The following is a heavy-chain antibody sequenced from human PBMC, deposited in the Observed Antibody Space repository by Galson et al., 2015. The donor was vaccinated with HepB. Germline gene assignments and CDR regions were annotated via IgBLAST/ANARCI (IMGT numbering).Heavy chain of an antibody. CDR2: ISYDGRNK. J-gene: IGHJ4*02. V-gene: IGHV3-30*18. D-gene: IGHD6-13*01. CDR1: GFTFSSYG. Sequence: SLRLSCAASGFTFSSYGMHWVRQAPGKGLEWVAVISYDGRNKYYADSVKGRFTISRDNSKNTLYLKMNSLRAEDTAVYYCAKAISAAVTCSDYCRQLTLLTVSS. CDR3: AKAISAAVTCSDY.